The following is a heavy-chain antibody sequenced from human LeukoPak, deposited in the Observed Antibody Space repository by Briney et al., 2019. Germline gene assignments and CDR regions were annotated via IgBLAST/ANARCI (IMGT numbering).Heavy chain of an antibody. CDR3: AKGVSLVRGVPHY. D-gene: IGHD3-10*01. CDR2: ISGSGDSS. V-gene: IGHV3-23*01. CDR1: GFTFSSYA. Sequence: GGSLRLSCAASGFTFSSYAMSWVRPAPGKGLEWVSTISGSGDSSYYADSVKGRFTISRDNSKNTLYLQMNSLRAEDTAVYYCAKGVSLVRGVPHYWGQGTLVTVSS. J-gene: IGHJ4*02.